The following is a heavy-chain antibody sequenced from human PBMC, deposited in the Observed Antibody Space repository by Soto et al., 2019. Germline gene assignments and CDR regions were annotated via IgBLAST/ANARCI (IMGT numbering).Heavy chain of an antibody. V-gene: IGHV4-34*01. CDR1: GGSFSGYY. CDR3: ASPSRFHSSGYYFDS. CDR2: MNHSGTT. Sequence: KPSETLSLTCAVYGGSFSGYYWSWIRQPPGKGLEWIGEMNHSGTTKYTPSLKSRVTISVDTSKNQFSRKLSSVTAADTAVYYCASPSRFHSSGYYFDSWGQGTQVTVS. D-gene: IGHD3-22*01. J-gene: IGHJ4*02.